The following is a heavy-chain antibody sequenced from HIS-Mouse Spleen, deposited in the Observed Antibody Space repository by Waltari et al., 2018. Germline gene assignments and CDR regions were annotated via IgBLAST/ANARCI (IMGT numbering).Heavy chain of an antibody. J-gene: IGHJ4*02. D-gene: IGHD1-26*01. CDR2: ISYDGSNK. CDR1: GFTLSSYG. V-gene: IGHV3-30*18. CDR3: AKIRVGATDY. Sequence: HVQLVESGGGVVKPGRSLTLSCSASGFTLSSYGMHWVRQAPGKGLEWVAVISYDGSNKYYADSVKGRFTISRDNSKNTLYLQMNSLRAEDTAVYYCAKIRVGATDYWGQGTLVTVSS.